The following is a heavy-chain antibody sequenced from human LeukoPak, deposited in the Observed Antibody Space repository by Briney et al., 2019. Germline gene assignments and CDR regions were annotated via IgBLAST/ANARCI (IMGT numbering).Heavy chain of an antibody. V-gene: IGHV1-18*01. CDR2: ISAYNGNT. J-gene: IGHJ5*02. Sequence: ASVTVSCKASGYTFTSYGNSWVRQAPGQGREWVGWISAYNGNTNYAQKLQGRVTMTTDTSTSTAYMELRSLRSDDPAVYYCARDASWVEYCSSTSCRNNWFDPWGQGTLVTVSS. CDR1: GYTFTSYG. D-gene: IGHD2-2*01. CDR3: ARDASWVEYCSSTSCRNNWFDP.